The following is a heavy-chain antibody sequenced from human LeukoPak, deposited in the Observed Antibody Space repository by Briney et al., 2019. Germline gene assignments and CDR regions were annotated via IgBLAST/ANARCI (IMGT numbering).Heavy chain of an antibody. CDR3: AKDMAYSSNWSDP. Sequence: GSVKVSCKTSGYTFTTYGISWVQQAPGHGLEWMGWISAYNGDTNYAQKFQGRVTMTTDTSTSTAYMELRSLRSDDTAIYYCAKDMAYSSNWSDPWGQGTLVTVSS. V-gene: IGHV1-18*01. CDR2: ISAYNGDT. D-gene: IGHD3-16*01. CDR1: GYTFTTYG. J-gene: IGHJ5*02.